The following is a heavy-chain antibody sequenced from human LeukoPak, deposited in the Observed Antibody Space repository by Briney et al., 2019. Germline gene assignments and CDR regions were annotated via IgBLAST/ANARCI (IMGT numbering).Heavy chain of an antibody. J-gene: IGHJ4*02. CDR2: IYYSGNT. CDR1: GGSISSDYYY. D-gene: IGHD5-18*01. V-gene: IGHV4-31*03. CDR3: ARENSYGYGTIFDY. Sequence: TLSLTCTVSGGSISSDYYYWSWIRQHPGQGLEWIGYIYYSGNTFYNPSLKSRVTISVDTSKNQFSLKLSSVTAADTAVYYCARENSYGYGTIFDYWGQGTLVTVSS.